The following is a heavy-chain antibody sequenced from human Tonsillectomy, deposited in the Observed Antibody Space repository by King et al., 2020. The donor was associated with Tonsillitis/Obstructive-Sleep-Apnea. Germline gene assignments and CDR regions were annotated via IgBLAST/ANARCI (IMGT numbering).Heavy chain of an antibody. Sequence: TLKESGPVLVKPPETLTLTCTVSGFSLSNAKLGVSWIRQTPGKALEWLAHIFSNDEVSYSTSLKTRLTISKDPFRRQVVLTMTNMDPVDTGTYYCARAXXRYSGVAXFDXXXPGTLVTVSS. CDR2: IFSNDEV. J-gene: IGHJ4*02. D-gene: IGHD6-19*01. V-gene: IGHV2-26*01. CDR1: GFSLSNAKLG. CDR3: ARAXXRYSGVAXFDX.